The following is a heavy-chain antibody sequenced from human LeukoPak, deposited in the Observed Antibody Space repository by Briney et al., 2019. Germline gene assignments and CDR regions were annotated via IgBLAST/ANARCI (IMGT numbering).Heavy chain of an antibody. Sequence: GGSLRLSCAASGFTVSSNYMSWVRQAPGKGLEWVANIKQDGSEKYYVDSVKGRFTISRDNAKNSLYLQMNSLRAEDTAVYYCARDRDYYDSSGYRPYYFDYWGQGTLVTVSS. CDR3: ARDRDYYDSSGYRPYYFDY. CDR2: IKQDGSEK. D-gene: IGHD3-22*01. J-gene: IGHJ4*02. V-gene: IGHV3-7*01. CDR1: GFTVSSNY.